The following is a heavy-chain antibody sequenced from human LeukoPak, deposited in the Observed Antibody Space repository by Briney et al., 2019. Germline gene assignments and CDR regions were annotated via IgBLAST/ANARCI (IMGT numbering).Heavy chain of an antibody. V-gene: IGHV4-59*01. CDR1: GGSISSYY. Sequence: SETLSLTCTVSGGSISSYYWNWIRQPPGKGLEWIGYIYYSGSTNYNPSLKSRVTISVDTSKNQFSLKLSSVTAADTAVYYCARVNGDLYYYYYYYMDVWGKGTTVTVSS. CDR3: ARVNGDLYYYYYYYMDV. CDR2: IYYSGST. D-gene: IGHD4-17*01. J-gene: IGHJ6*03.